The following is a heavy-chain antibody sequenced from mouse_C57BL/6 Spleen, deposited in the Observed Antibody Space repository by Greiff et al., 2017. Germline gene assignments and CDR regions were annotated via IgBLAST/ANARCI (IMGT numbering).Heavy chain of an antibody. CDR3: AKQSDGSRTGDAMDY. CDR1: GFSLTSYG. D-gene: IGHD1-1*01. CDR2: IWGGGST. V-gene: IGHV2-9*01. Sequence: VKLMESGPGLVAPSQSLSITCTVSGFSLTSYGVDWVRQPPGKGLEWLGVIWGGGSTNYNSALMSRLSISKDNSKRQVFLKMNSLQTDDTAMYYCAKQSDGSRTGDAMDYWGQGTSVTVSS. J-gene: IGHJ4*01.